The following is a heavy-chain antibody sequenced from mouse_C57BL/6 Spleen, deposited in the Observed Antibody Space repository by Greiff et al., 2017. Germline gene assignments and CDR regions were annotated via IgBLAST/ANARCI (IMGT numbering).Heavy chain of an antibody. CDR2: IHPNSGST. V-gene: IGHV1-64*01. D-gene: IGHD2-4*01. Sequence: VQLQQSGAELVKPGASVKLSCKASGYTFTSYWMHWVKQRPGQGLEWIGMIHPNSGSTNYNEKFKSKATLTVDKSSSTAYMQLSSLTSEDSAVXYCARRGYDYWYFDVWGTGTTVTVSS. J-gene: IGHJ1*03. CDR1: GYTFTSYW. CDR3: ARRGYDYWYFDV.